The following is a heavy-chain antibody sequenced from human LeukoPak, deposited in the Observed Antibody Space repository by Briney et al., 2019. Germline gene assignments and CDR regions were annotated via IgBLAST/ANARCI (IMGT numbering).Heavy chain of an antibody. V-gene: IGHV3-23*01. CDR3: AKPYGYSSSWPDAFDI. CDR2: ISGSGGST. J-gene: IGHJ3*02. CDR1: GFTFSSYA. Sequence: GGSLRLSCAASGFTFSSYAMSWVRQAPGKGLEWVSAISGSGGSTYYADSVKGRFTISRDNSKNTLYLQMNSLRAEDTAVYYCAKPYGYSSSWPDAFDIWGQGTMVTVSS. D-gene: IGHD6-13*01.